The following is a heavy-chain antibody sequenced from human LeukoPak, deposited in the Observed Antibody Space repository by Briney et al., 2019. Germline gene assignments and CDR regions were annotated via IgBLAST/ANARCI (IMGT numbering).Heavy chain of an antibody. CDR1: GYTFTGYY. CDR2: INAGNGNT. D-gene: IGHD2-21*01. J-gene: IGHJ4*02. V-gene: IGHV1-3*01. CDR3: ATESLFSTGYFDY. Sequence: ASVKVSCKASGYTFTGYYMHWVRQAPGQRLEWMGWINAGNGNTKYSQKFQGRVTITRDTSASTAYMELSSLRSEDTAVYYCATESLFSTGYFDYWGQGTLVTVSS.